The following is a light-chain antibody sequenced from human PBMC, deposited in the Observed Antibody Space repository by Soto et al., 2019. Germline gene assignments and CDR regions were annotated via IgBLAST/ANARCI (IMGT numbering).Light chain of an antibody. J-gene: IGKJ1*01. CDR3: QQYNNWPPRT. CDR2: DVS. CDR1: QSVDNY. V-gene: IGKV3D-15*01. Sequence: EIVLTQSPVTLSLSPGERATLSCRASQSVDNYLAWYQQKPGQAPRLLIYDVSNRATGIPARFSGSGSGTEFTLTISSLQSEDFAVYYCQQYNNWPPRTFGQGTKVDIK.